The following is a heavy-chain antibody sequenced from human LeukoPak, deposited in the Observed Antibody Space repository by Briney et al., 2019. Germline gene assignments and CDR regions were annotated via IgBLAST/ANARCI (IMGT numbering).Heavy chain of an antibody. CDR1: GGSFSGYY. CDR3: ARTYLYGSGRFQQAYNWFDP. J-gene: IGHJ5*02. V-gene: IGHV4-34*01. CDR2: INHSGST. D-gene: IGHD3-10*01. Sequence: SETLSLTCAVYGGSFSGYYWSWIRQPPAKGREGIGEINHSGSTNYNPSLKSRVTISVDTSKNQFSLKLSSVTAADTAVYYCARTYLYGSGRFQQAYNWFDPWGQGTLVTVSS.